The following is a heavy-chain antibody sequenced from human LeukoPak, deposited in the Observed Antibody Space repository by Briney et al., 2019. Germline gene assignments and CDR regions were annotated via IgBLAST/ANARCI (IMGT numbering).Heavy chain of an antibody. CDR2: ISSSGSTI. V-gene: IGHV3-11*04. CDR3: ARESRHVDYYDSSGYYYNAFDI. Sequence: GASLRLSSAAYGFTFSDYYMSRNRQPPGTGLEWVSYISSSGSTIYYADSVKRRFTITRDNVKNSLYMQMNSLRAEDTVVYYCARESRHVDYYDSSGYYYNAFDIWGQGTMVTVSS. J-gene: IGHJ3*02. CDR1: GFTFSDYY. D-gene: IGHD3-22*01.